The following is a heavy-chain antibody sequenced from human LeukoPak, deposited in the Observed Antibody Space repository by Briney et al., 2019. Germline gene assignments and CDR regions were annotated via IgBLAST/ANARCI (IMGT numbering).Heavy chain of an antibody. Sequence: HSGGSLRLSCAASGFTFSSYWMHWVRQAPGKGLVWVSRINSDGSTTNYADSVKGRFTISRDNAKNTLYLQMNSLRAEDTAMYYCARRSSESPPFYFDYWGQGTLVTVSS. D-gene: IGHD2-2*01. V-gene: IGHV3-74*01. J-gene: IGHJ4*02. CDR3: ARRSSESPPFYFDY. CDR1: GFTFSSYW. CDR2: INSDGSTT.